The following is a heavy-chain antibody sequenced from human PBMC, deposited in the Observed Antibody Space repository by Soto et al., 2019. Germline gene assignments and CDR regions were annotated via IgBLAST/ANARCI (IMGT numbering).Heavy chain of an antibody. V-gene: IGHV4-59*01. J-gene: IGHJ6*02. D-gene: IGHD4-17*01. CDR3: SRDVDFGEEDV. CDR2: IYFSGRT. Sequence: LRLSCAASGFTFSSYAMSWIRQPPGKGLEWIGYIYFSGRTNYNPSLKSRVTISIDTSKNQFSLKLTSATAADTAVYYCSRDVDFGEEDVWGQGTTVTVSS. CDR1: GFTFSSYA.